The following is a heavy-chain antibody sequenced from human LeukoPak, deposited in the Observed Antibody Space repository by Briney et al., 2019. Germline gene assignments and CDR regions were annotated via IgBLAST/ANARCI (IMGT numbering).Heavy chain of an antibody. Sequence: SETLSLTCTASGGSISSYYWSWIRQPPGKGLEWIGYIYYSGSTNYNPSLKSRVTISVDTSKNQFSLKLSSVTAADTAVYYCARGDWGLYYFDYWGQGTLVTVSS. V-gene: IGHV4-59*01. CDR1: GGSISSYY. CDR3: ARGDWGLYYFDY. J-gene: IGHJ4*02. CDR2: IYYSGST. D-gene: IGHD7-27*01.